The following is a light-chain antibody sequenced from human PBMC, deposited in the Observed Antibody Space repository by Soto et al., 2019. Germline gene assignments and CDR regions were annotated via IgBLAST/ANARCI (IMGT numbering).Light chain of an antibody. CDR1: QSISSY. CDR3: QQRSNLPPT. J-gene: IGKJ5*01. Sequence: EIVLTQSPATLSLSPGERATLSCRASQSISSYLAWYRQIPGQAPRLLIYDASNRATGIPDRFSGGGSWTDFTLTISSLEPEDFAVYYCQQRSNLPPTFGQGTRLEIK. CDR2: DAS. V-gene: IGKV3-11*01.